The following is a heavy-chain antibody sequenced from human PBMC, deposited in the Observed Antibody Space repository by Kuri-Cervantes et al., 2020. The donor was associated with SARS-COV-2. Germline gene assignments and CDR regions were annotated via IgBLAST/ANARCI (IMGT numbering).Heavy chain of an antibody. CDR3: ASPSMIRGVDLFDY. D-gene: IGHD3-10*01. CDR1: GYSYIGYY. Sequence: ASVNVSCKASGYSYIGYYVHWVRQAPGQGLEWMGWINPHRGGTNYAQKFQGRVAMTWDTSISTAYMDLSRLKSDDTATYYCASPSMIRGVDLFDYWGQGTLVTVSS. V-gene: IGHV1-2*02. J-gene: IGHJ4*02. CDR2: INPHRGGT.